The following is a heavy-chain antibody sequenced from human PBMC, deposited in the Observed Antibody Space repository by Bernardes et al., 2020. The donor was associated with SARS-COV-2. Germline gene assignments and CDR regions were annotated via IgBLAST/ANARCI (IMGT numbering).Heavy chain of an antibody. CDR1: GFTFSDHH. V-gene: IGHV3-72*01. D-gene: IGHD6-25*01. CDR2: ARNKARGNTT. CDR3: SSSRVGSVMDV. Sequence: GGSLRLSCAGSGFTFSDHHMDWVRQGPGKGLEWVARARNKARGNTTEYASSVNGRFTISRDELKKSLYLEMNSLKSEDTAIYYCSSSRVGSVMDVWGKGTTVTVSS. J-gene: IGHJ6*03.